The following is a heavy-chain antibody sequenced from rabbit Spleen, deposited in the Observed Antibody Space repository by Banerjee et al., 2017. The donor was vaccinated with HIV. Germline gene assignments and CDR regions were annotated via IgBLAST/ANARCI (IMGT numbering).Heavy chain of an antibody. CDR3: ARDGSGGISYYFNL. D-gene: IGHD1-1*01. J-gene: IGHJ4*01. V-gene: IGHV1S45*01. Sequence: QQQLEESGGDLVKPGASLTLTCTASGIDFNDNYWICWVRQAPGKGLEFVACIYGGDGSSTAYASWAKGRFTVSKTSSTTVTLQMTSLTAADTATYFCARDGSGGISYYFNLWGPGTLVTVS. CDR2: IYGGDGSST. CDR1: GIDFNDNYW.